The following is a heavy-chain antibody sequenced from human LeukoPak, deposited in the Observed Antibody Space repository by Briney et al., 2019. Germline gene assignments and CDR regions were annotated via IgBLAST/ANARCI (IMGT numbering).Heavy chain of an antibody. CDR3: ATEGIGDGYNLGGENRPYNWFDP. Sequence: ASVKVSCKVSRYTLTELSMHWVRQAPGKGLEWMGGFDPEDGETIYAQKFQGRVTMTEDTSTDTAYMELSSLRSEDTAVYYCATEGIGDGYNLGGENRPYNWFDPWGQGTLVTVSS. V-gene: IGHV1-24*01. CDR1: RYTLTELS. J-gene: IGHJ5*02. D-gene: IGHD5-24*01. CDR2: FDPEDGET.